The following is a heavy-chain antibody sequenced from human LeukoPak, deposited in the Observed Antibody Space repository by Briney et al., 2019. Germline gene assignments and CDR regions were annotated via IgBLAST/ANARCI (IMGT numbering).Heavy chain of an antibody. J-gene: IGHJ6*03. V-gene: IGHV5-51*01. D-gene: IGHD2-2*01. CDR3: ARLGCSSTSCPDYYYYYYMDV. CDR2: IYPGDSDT. Sequence: GESLKISCKGSGYSFTSYWIGWVRQMPGKGLEWMGIIYPGDSDTRYSPSFQGQVTISADKSISTAYLQWSSLKASDTAMYYCARLGCSSTSCPDYYYYYYMDVWGKGTTVTVSS. CDR1: GYSFTSYW.